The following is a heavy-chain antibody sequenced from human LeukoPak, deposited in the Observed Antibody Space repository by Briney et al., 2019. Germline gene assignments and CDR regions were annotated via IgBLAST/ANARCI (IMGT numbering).Heavy chain of an antibody. CDR1: GYTFTGYY. D-gene: IGHD2-2*01. J-gene: IGHJ4*02. V-gene: IGHV1-2*02. Sequence: ASVKVSCKASGYTFTGYYMHWVRQAPGQGLEWMGWINPNSGGTNYAQKFQGRVTMTRDTSISRAYMELSRLRSDDTAVYYCARDPNVVVPAAIDYWGQGTLVTVSS. CDR3: ARDPNVVVPAAIDY. CDR2: INPNSGGT.